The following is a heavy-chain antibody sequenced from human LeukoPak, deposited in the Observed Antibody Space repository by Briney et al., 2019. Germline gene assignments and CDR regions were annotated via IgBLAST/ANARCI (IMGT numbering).Heavy chain of an antibody. CDR3: ARDHMVRGKNYYGMDV. CDR2: IYYSGST. J-gene: IGHJ6*02. Sequence: PSETLSLTCTVSGGSVSSGSYYWSWIRQPPGKGLEWIVYIYYSGSTNYNPSLKSRVTISVDTSKNQFSLKLSSVTAADTAVYYCARDHMVRGKNYYGMDVWGQGTTVTVSS. D-gene: IGHD3-10*01. CDR1: GGSVSSGSYY. V-gene: IGHV4-61*01.